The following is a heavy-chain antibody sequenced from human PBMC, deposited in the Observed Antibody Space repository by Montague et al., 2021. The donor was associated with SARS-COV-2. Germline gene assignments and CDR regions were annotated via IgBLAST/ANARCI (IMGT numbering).Heavy chain of an antibody. CDR1: DGSISSSRYH. CDR3: ARQYMGSYHF. CDR2: IYYTGSS. Sequence: SETLSLTCYVSDGSISSSRYHWGWIRAPPGQALDWISNIYYTGSSNYTPSLKIRITLSVATSKNPLFLKLDSVTAADTSVYYCARQYMGSYHFWGQGSQVIVAS. D-gene: IGHD1-26*01. J-gene: IGHJ4*02. V-gene: IGHV4-39*01.